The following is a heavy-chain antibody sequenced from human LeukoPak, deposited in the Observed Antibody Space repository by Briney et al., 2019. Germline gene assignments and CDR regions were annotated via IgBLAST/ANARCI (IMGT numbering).Heavy chain of an antibody. V-gene: IGHV3-23*01. D-gene: IGHD3-10*02. CDR3: AELGITMIGGV. Sequence: GGSLRLSCAASGFTFSSYAIIWVRQAPGKGLEWVSDISGSGVSTNYTDSVKGRFTISRDNSKNTMYLQMNSLRAEDTAVYYCAELGITMIGGVWGKGTTVTISS. CDR1: GFTFSSYA. CDR2: ISGSGVST. J-gene: IGHJ6*04.